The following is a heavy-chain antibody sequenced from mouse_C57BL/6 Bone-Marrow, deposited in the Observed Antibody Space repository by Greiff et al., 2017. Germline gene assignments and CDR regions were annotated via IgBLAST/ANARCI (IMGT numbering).Heavy chain of an antibody. CDR3: ARGGLFFDY. Sequence: VQLKQPGAELVRPGTSVKLSCKASGYTFTSYWMHWVKQRPGQGLEWIGVIDPSDSYTNYNQKFKGKATLTVDTSSSTAYMQLSSLTSEDSAVYYCARGGLFFDYWGQGTTLTVSS. D-gene: IGHD3-1*01. CDR1: GYTFTSYW. V-gene: IGHV1-59*01. J-gene: IGHJ2*01. CDR2: IDPSDSYT.